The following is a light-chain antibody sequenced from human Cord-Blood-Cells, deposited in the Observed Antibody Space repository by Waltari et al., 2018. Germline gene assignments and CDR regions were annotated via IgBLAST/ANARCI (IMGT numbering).Light chain of an antibody. V-gene: IGKV3-15*01. J-gene: IGKJ3*01. CDR1: QSVSSN. CDR3: QQYNNWPSFT. CDR2: VAS. Sequence: EIVMTQSPATLSVSPGERATISCRASQSVSSNLAWYQQKPGQAPRLLIYVASTRATGIPARFSGSGSGTEFTLTISSLQSEDFAVYYCQQYNNWPSFTFGPGTKVDIK.